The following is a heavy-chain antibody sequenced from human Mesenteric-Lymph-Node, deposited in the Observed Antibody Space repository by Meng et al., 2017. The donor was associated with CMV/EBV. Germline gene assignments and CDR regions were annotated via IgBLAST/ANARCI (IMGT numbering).Heavy chain of an antibody. CDR3: SRGLDY. CDR1: GFTFSSYG. V-gene: IGHV3-33*01. J-gene: IGHJ4*02. D-gene: IGHD3-10*01. CDR2: IWYDGTNK. Sequence: GESLKISCATSGFTFSSYGMHWVRQAPGKGLEWVGIIWYDGTNKYYGDSVKGRFSISGDNSNSTLYLQMNRLRAEDTAVYYCSRGLDYWGQGTLVTVSS.